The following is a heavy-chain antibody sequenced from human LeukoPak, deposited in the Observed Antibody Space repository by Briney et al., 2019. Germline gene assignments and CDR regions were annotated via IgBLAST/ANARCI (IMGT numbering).Heavy chain of an antibody. J-gene: IGHJ6*02. V-gene: IGHV1-8*01. CDR3: ASINYDFWSRGLDV. Sequence: ASVKVSCKASGYTFTSYDINWVRQATGQGLGWMGWMNPNSGNTGYAQKFQGRATMTRNTSISTAYMELRSLRSDDRAVYYCASINYDFWSRGLDVWGQGTTVTVSS. CDR2: MNPNSGNT. D-gene: IGHD3-3*01. CDR1: GYTFTSYD.